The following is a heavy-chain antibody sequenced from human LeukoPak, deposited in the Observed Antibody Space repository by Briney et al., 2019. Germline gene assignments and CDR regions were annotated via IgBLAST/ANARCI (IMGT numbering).Heavy chain of an antibody. J-gene: IGHJ6*02. CDR1: GGSISSYY. CDR3: ARDRHDFWSGHYYGMDV. V-gene: IGHV4-4*07. Sequence: SETLSLTCTVSGGSISSYYWSWIRQPAGKGLEWIGRIYTSGGTNYNPSLKSRVTMSVDTSKNQFSPKLSSVTAADTAVYYCARDRHDFWSGHYYGMDVWGQGTTVTVSS. D-gene: IGHD3-3*01. CDR2: IYTSGGT.